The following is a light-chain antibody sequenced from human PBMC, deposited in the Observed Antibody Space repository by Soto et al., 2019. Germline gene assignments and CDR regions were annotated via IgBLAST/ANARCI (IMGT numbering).Light chain of an antibody. J-gene: IGKJ1*01. V-gene: IGKV1-5*01. CDR2: DAS. CDR1: QSVSVW. CDR3: QQYETFSGT. Sequence: DIQMTQSPSTLSASVVDTVKVNFLAIQSVSVWLACYQQKPGEAPKLLIYDASALPRGVPSRFSGSGSGTKFTLTIVSLQPDDFATYYCQQYETFSGTCGPGTKG.